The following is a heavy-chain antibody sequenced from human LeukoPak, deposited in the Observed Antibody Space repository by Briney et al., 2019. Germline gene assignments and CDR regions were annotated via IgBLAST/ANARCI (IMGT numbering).Heavy chain of an antibody. J-gene: IGHJ4*02. CDR2: ISSSGSTI. D-gene: IGHD6-13*01. V-gene: IGHV3-48*03. Sequence: GGSLRLSCAASGFTFSSYEMNWVRQAPGKGLEWVSYISSSGSTIYYADSVKGRFTISRDNAKNSLYLQMNSLRAEDTAVYYCARDLAAADHGKNYWGQGTLVTVSS. CDR1: GFTFSSYE. CDR3: ARDLAAADHGKNY.